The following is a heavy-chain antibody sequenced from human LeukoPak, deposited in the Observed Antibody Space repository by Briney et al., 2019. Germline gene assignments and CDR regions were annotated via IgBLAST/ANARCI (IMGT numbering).Heavy chain of an antibody. J-gene: IGHJ6*03. CDR1: AFTFTDYW. D-gene: IGHD2-2*01. Sequence: GGSLRLSCAASAFTFTDYWMHWVRQAPGKGLVWVSRISSDESSTSYADSVKGRFTISRDNAKNTLYLQMKSLRAEDTAVFYCARVLPAAGRYMDVWGKGTTVPVSS. CDR3: ARVLPAAGRYMDV. V-gene: IGHV3-74*01. CDR2: ISSDESST.